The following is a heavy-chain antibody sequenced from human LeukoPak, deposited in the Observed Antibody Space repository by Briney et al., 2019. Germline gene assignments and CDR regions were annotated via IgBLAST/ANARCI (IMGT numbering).Heavy chain of an antibody. CDR1: GGTYSSYA. J-gene: IGHJ6*03. CDR2: IIPIFGTA. Sequence: SVKVSCKASGGTYSSYAISWVRQAPGQGLEWMGGIIPIFGTANYAQKFQGRVTITTDESTSTAYMELSSLRSEDTAVYYCARDAIAARLRDYYYYYYMDVWGKGTTVTVSS. CDR3: ARDAIAARLRDYYYYYYMDV. D-gene: IGHD6-6*01. V-gene: IGHV1-69*05.